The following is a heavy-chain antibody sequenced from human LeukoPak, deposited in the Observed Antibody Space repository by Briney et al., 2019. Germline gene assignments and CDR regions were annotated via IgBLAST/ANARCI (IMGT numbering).Heavy chain of an antibody. Sequence: SGTLSLTCAVSGGSISSSKWWSWVRQPPGKGLEWIGEIYHRGSTNYNPSLKSRVTISVDKSKNQFSLKLSSVTAADTAVYYCARLYYYDSSGYFHPYFDSWGQGTLVTVSS. J-gene: IGHJ4*02. CDR1: GGSISSSKW. CDR2: IYHRGST. D-gene: IGHD3-22*01. CDR3: ARLYYYDSSGYFHPYFDS. V-gene: IGHV4-4*02.